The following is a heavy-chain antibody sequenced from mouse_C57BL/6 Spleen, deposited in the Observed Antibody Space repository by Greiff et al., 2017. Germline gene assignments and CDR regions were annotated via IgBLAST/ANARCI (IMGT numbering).Heavy chain of an antibody. J-gene: IGHJ2*01. D-gene: IGHD4-1*01. V-gene: IGHV5-4*03. Sequence: EVKLMESGGGLVKPGGSLKLSCAASGFTFSSYAMSWVRQTPEKRLEWVATISDGGSYTYYPDNVKGRFTISRDNAKNNLYLQMSHLKSEDTAMYYCARALGRGVYYFDYWGQGTTLTVSS. CDR1: GFTFSSYA. CDR2: ISDGGSYT. CDR3: ARALGRGVYYFDY.